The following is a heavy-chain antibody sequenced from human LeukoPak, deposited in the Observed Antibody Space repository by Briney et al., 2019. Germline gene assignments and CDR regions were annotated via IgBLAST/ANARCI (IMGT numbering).Heavy chain of an antibody. V-gene: IGHV1/OR15-1*01. CDR2: INPNSGGT. CDR1: GYIFTDYY. Sequence: ASVKVSCKASGYIFTDYYMHWVRQAPGQELGWMGRINPNSGGTNYAQKFQGRVTMTRDTSISTAYTELSSLRSEDTATYYCARGPSYYDSSGYFPFDYWGQGTLVTVSS. J-gene: IGHJ4*02. CDR3: ARGPSYYDSSGYFPFDY. D-gene: IGHD3-22*01.